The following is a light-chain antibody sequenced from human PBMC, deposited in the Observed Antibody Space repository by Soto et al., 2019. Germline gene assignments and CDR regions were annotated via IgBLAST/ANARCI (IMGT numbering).Light chain of an antibody. CDR3: AVWDDSLNGYV. CDR2: SNN. V-gene: IGLV1-44*01. CDR1: SSNIGSNT. J-gene: IGLJ1*01. Sequence: QSVLTQPPSASGTPGQRVTISCSGSSSNIGSNTANWYQHLPRAAPKLLIQSNNQRPSGVPDRFSGSQSGTSASLAISGLQSEDEAAYYCAVWDDSLNGYVFGTGTKLTVL.